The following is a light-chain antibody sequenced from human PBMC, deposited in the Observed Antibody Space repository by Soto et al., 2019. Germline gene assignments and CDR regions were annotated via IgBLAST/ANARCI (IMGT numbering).Light chain of an antibody. CDR2: GAS. J-gene: IGKJ1*01. V-gene: IGKV3-20*01. CDR3: QQYDSSPRA. CDR1: QSIVSSY. Sequence: VLTQSPGTLSLSPCESATLSCRASQSIVSSYLAWYQHKPGQAPRPIIYGASNRATGTPKKFSGRGSGTDFTLTISSLEPGDFAVYYCQQYDSSPRAFGPGTKVDIK.